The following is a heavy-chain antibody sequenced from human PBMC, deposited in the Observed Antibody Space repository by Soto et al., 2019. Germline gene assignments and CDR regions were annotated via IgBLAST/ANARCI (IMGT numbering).Heavy chain of an antibody. Sequence: QVHLVQSGAEVRKPGSSVKVSCKTSGGTFSTYTIYWVRQAPGQGLEWMGRIIPLFGTTKYSQNFHDRVTITAEESTSTTYMELSSLRAEDTAVYYCARRLDDRADEGFDVWGEGTAVTVSA. D-gene: IGHD3-16*01. CDR3: ARRLDDRADEGFDV. J-gene: IGHJ3*01. CDR2: IIPLFGTT. CDR1: GGTFSTYT. V-gene: IGHV1-69*18.